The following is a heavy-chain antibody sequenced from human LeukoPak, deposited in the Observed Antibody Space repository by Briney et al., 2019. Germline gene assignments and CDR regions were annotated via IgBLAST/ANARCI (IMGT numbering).Heavy chain of an antibody. CDR3: ARGGKARYSGYDQNYYYYGMDV. CDR2: ISVYSGNT. CDR1: GYTFTSYG. J-gene: IGHJ6*04. V-gene: IGHV1-18*04. Sequence: ASVKVSCKASGYTFTSYGISWVRQAPGQGLGWMGWISVYSGNTNYAQKLQGRVTMTTDTSTSTAYMELRSLRSDDTAVYYCARGGKARYSGYDQNYYYYGMDVWGKGTTVTVSS. D-gene: IGHD5-12*01.